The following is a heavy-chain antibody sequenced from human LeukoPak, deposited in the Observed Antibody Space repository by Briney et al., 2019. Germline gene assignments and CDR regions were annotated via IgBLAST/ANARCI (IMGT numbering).Heavy chain of an antibody. Sequence: SGPTLVNPTQTLTLTCTFSGFSIRTRGVGVGWIRQPPGEAQEWLTLIYWDDDKRYSPSLKSRLTITKDTSKNQVVLTMTNMDPVDTATYYCAHIGPPSIAAPGVYWGQGTLVTVSS. V-gene: IGHV2-5*02. D-gene: IGHD6-6*01. CDR3: AHIGPPSIAAPGVY. CDR2: IYWDDDK. CDR1: GFSIRTRGVG. J-gene: IGHJ4*02.